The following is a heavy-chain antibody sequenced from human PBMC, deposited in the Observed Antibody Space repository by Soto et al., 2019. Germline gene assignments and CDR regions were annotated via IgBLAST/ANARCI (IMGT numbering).Heavy chain of an antibody. CDR2: IYYSGST. CDR1: GGSISSYY. D-gene: IGHD1-26*01. V-gene: IGHV4-59*01. J-gene: IGHJ6*02. Sequence: QVQLQESGPRLVKPSETLSLTCTVSGGSISSYYWSWIRQPPGKGLEWIGYIYYSGSTNYNPSLKSRVTISVDTSKNQFSLNLSSVTAADTAVYYCARDSISGSYGYYYGMDVWGQGTTVTVSS. CDR3: ARDSISGSYGYYYGMDV.